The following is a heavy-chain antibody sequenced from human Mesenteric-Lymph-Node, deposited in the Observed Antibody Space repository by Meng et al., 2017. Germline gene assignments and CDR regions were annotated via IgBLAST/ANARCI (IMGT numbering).Heavy chain of an antibody. CDR3: AREWIAAAGFDY. Sequence: SETLSLTCTVSGGSISSSSYYWGWIRQPAGKGLEWIGRIYTSGSTNYNPSLKSRVTMSVDTSKNQFSLKLSSVTAADTAVYYCAREWIAAAGFDYWGQGTLVTVSS. J-gene: IGHJ4*02. CDR1: GGSISSSSYY. V-gene: IGHV4-61*02. CDR2: IYTSGST. D-gene: IGHD6-13*01.